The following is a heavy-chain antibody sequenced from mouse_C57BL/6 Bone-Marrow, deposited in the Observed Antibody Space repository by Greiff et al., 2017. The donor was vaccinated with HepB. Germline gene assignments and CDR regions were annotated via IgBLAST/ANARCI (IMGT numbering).Heavy chain of an antibody. V-gene: IGHV5-6*01. D-gene: IGHD1-1*01. CDR3: ARTAGYYYASNVDY. CDR2: ISSGGSYT. CDR1: GFTFSSYG. Sequence: EVKLVESGGDLVKPGGSLKLSCAASGFTFSSYGMSWVRQTPDKRLEWVATISSGGSYTYYPDSVKGRFTISRDNAKNTLYLQMSSLKSEDTAMYYCARTAGYYYASNVDYWGQGTTLTVSS. J-gene: IGHJ2*01.